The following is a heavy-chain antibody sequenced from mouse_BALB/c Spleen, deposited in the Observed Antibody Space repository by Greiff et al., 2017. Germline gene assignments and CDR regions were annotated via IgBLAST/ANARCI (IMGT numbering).Heavy chain of an antibody. CDR1: GYSITSGYY. CDR2: ISYDGSN. CDR3: ARGTTDY. J-gene: IGHJ4*01. V-gene: IGHV3-6*02. Sequence: DVKLQESGPGLVKPSQSLSLTCSVTGYSITSGYYWNWIRQFPGNKLEWMGYISYDGSNNYNPSLKNRISITRDTSKNQFFLKLNSMTTEDTATYYCARGTTDYWGQGTSVTVAS.